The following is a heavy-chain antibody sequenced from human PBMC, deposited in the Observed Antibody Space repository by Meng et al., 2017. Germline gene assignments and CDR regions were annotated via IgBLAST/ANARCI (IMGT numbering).Heavy chain of an antibody. CDR3: ATLQMTTVTTEVGDDY. Sequence: VRLVQPGAEVTKPGCSVKGSCKASGCPFSSYTISWVRQAPGQGLEWLGKIIPILGIANYAQKLQGRVTITADKSTSTAYMELSSLRSEDTAVYYCATLQMTTVTTEVGDDYWGQGTLVTVSS. V-gene: IGHV1-69*02. CDR2: IIPILGIA. J-gene: IGHJ4*02. CDR1: GCPFSSYT. D-gene: IGHD4-17*01.